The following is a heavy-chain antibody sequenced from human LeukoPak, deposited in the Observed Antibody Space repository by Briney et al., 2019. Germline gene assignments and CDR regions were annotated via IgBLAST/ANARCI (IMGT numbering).Heavy chain of an antibody. CDR2: INWNGGST. CDR1: GFTFDDYG. J-gene: IGHJ3*02. Sequence: SGGSLRLSCAASGFTFDDYGMSWVRQAPGKGLEWVSGINWNGGSTGYADSVKGRFTISRDSAKSSLYLQMNSLRAEDTALYYCARPWELVAATGNAFDIWGQGTMVTVSS. V-gene: IGHV3-20*04. CDR3: ARPWELVAATGNAFDI. D-gene: IGHD2-15*01.